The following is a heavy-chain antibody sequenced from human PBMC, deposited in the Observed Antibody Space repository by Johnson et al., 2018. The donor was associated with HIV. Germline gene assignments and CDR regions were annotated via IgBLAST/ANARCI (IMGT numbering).Heavy chain of an antibody. CDR2: ISYDGSNK. Sequence: QVQLVESGGGVVQPGRSLRLSCVASGFTFSTYAMHWVRQAPGKGLEWVTIISYDGSNKYYADSVKGRFTISRDNSKNTLYLQMNSLRAEDTAVYYCARDNWNYNAFDIWGQGTMVTVSS. V-gene: IGHV3-30*04. CDR3: ARDNWNYNAFDI. D-gene: IGHD1-7*01. CDR1: GFTFSTYA. J-gene: IGHJ3*02.